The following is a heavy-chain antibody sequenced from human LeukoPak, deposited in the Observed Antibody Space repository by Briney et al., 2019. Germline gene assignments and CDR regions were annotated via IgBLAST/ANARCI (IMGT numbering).Heavy chain of an antibody. D-gene: IGHD3-9*01. CDR2: IYPGDSDI. Sequence: GESLKISCKGSGYRFTNYWIGWVRHMPGKGLEWMGIIYPGDSDIRYSPSFQGQVTISADKSISTAYLQWSNLKASDTAMYYCARSLTRRRYYFDYWGQGTLVTVSS. CDR1: GYRFTNYW. J-gene: IGHJ4*02. V-gene: IGHV5-51*01. CDR3: ARSLTRRRYYFDY.